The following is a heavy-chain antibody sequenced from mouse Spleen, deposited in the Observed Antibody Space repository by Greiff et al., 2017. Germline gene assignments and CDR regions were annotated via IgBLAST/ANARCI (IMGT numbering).Heavy chain of an antibody. Sequence: QVQLQQSGAELVRPGASVTLSCKASGYTFTDYEMHWVKQTPVHGLAWIGAIDPETGGTAYNQKFKGKAILTADKSSSTAYMELRSLTSEDSAVYYCTRDDYGNYPFAYWGQGTLVTVSA. D-gene: IGHD2-1*01. CDR3: TRDDYGNYPFAY. CDR1: GYTFTDYE. CDR2: IDPETGGT. V-gene: IGHV1-15*01. J-gene: IGHJ3*01.